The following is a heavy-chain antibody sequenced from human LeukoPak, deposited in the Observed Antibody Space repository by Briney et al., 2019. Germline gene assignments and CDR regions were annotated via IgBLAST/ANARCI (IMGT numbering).Heavy chain of an antibody. J-gene: IGHJ4*02. CDR3: LRHSSSWRFAFDS. V-gene: IGHV4-59*01. D-gene: IGHD6-13*01. CDR1: GGSITGYY. Sequence: SETLSLTCTVSGGSITGYYWSWIRQPPGKGLEWIGQIYYTGGTSYNPSLKSRVTISVDTSKNQFSLKLSSVTAADTAVYYCLRHSSSWRFAFDSWGRGTLVTVSS. CDR2: IYYTGGT.